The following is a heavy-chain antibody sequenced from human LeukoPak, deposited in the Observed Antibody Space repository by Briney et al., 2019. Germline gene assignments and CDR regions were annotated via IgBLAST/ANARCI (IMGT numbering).Heavy chain of an antibody. CDR1: GGSISSGGYY. Sequence: SETLSLTCTVSGGSISSGGYYWSWIRQPPGKGLEWIGEINHSGSTNYNPSLKSRVTISVDTSKNQFSLKLSSVTAADTAVYYCARLPDSYYYYGMDVWGQGTTVTVSS. J-gene: IGHJ6*02. CDR2: INHSGST. V-gene: IGHV4-39*07. CDR3: ARLPDSYYYYGMDV.